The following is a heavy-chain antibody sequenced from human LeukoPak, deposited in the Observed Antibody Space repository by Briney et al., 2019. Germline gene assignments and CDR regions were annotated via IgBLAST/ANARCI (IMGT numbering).Heavy chain of an antibody. CDR3: AREPAIMLRGVITLSDPFDY. J-gene: IGHJ4*02. CDR2: ISAYNGNT. CDR1: AYTFTSYG. Sequence: ASVKVSCKASAYTFTSYGISWVRQAPGQGLEWMGWISAYNGNTNYAQKFQGRVTMTTDTSTSTAYMELRSLRSDDTAVYYCAREPAIMLRGVITLSDPFDYWGQGTLVTVSS. D-gene: IGHD3-10*01. V-gene: IGHV1-18*01.